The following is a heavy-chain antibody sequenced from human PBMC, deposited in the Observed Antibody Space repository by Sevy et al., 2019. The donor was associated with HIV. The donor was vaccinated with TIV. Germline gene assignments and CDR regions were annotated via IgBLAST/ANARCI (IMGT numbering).Heavy chain of an antibody. Sequence: SETLSLTCAVSAYSISSGYSWGWIRQPPGQGLQWIGSIYHSGSTYYNPSLRSRVTLSVDTSKNQFSLNLNSVTAADTAVYYCARAPTLVTHPKNWYFDLWGRGTLVTVSS. CDR2: IYHSGST. CDR3: ARAPTLVTHPKNWYFDL. D-gene: IGHD3-16*01. J-gene: IGHJ2*01. CDR1: AYSISSGYS. V-gene: IGHV4-38-2*01.